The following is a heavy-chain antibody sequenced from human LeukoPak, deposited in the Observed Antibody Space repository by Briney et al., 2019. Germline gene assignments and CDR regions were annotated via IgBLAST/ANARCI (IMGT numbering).Heavy chain of an antibody. CDR3: ARGRGGASGGRFDY. CDR2: MSPSSGDT. J-gene: IGHJ4*02. Sequence: AASVKVSCKASGYTFTNYDINWVRQATGQGFEWMGWMSPSSGDTGFAQKFQGRVTMTRNTSISSAYMELSSLRSEDTAVYYCARGRGGASGGRFDYWGQGTLVTVSS. CDR1: GYTFTNYD. V-gene: IGHV1-8*01. D-gene: IGHD3-10*01.